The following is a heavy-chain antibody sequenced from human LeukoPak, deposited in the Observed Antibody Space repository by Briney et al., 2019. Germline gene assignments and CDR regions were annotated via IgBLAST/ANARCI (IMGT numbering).Heavy chain of an antibody. Sequence: ASVKDSCKASGYTFTCYYMHWVRQAPGQGLEWMGWINPNSGGTNYAQKFQGRVTMTRYTSISTAYMELSRLRSDDTAVYYCAMPPVRSSWYQYYYYYMDVWGTGSTVTVSS. CDR1: GYTFTCYY. CDR3: AMPPVRSSWYQYYYYYMDV. D-gene: IGHD6-13*01. CDR2: INPNSGGT. V-gene: IGHV1-2*02. J-gene: IGHJ6*03.